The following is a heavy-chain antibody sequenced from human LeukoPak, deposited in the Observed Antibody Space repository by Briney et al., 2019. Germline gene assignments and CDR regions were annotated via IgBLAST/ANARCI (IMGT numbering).Heavy chain of an antibody. CDR3: ARLHYDILTGYYGVFDY. Sequence: GGSLRLSCAASGFTFSSYWMSWVRQAPGKGLEWVANIKQDGSEKYYVDSVKGRFTISRDNAKNSLYLQMNSLRAEDTAVYCCARLHYDILTGYYGVFDYWGQGTLVTVSS. V-gene: IGHV3-7*03. J-gene: IGHJ4*02. D-gene: IGHD3-9*01. CDR2: IKQDGSEK. CDR1: GFTFSSYW.